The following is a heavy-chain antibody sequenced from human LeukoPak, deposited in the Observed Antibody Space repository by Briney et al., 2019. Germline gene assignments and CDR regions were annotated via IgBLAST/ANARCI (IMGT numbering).Heavy chain of an antibody. V-gene: IGHV4-34*01. CDR1: GGSFSGYY. CDR2: INHSGST. D-gene: IGHD6-13*01. J-gene: IGHJ4*02. Sequence: PSETLSLTCAVYGGSFSGYYWSWIRQPPGKGLEWIGEINHSGSTNYNPSLKSRVTISVDTSKNQFSLELTSVTAADTAVYYCARGPVAAGGWGQGILVTVSS. CDR3: ARGPVAAGG.